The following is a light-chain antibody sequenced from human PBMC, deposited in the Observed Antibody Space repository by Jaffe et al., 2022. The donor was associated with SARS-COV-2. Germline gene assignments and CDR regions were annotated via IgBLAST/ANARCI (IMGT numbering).Light chain of an antibody. J-gene: IGKJ1*01. CDR3: QQYHIPPRT. V-gene: IGKV3-20*01. Sequence: DIVLTQSPGTLSLSPGENATLSCRASQFVRLNYLAWYQQKPGQAPRLLIFGTSTRATGIPDRFSGSGAGTDFTLTISRLQPEDSAMYYCQQYHIPPRTFGQGTKVEI. CDR1: QFVRLNY. CDR2: GTS.